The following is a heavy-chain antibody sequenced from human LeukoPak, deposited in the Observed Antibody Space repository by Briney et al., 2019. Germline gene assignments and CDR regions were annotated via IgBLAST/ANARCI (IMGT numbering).Heavy chain of an antibody. J-gene: IGHJ5*02. V-gene: IGHV4-39*01. Sequence: PSETLSLTCTVSGGSISSSSYYWGWIRQPPGKGLEWIGTIYYTGSTYYNPSLKSQFIISVDTSKNQFSLKLSSVTAADTAVYYCARAPDSSGYYPNWFDPWGQGTLVTVSS. CDR1: GGSISSSSYY. CDR3: ARAPDSSGYYPNWFDP. CDR2: IYYTGST. D-gene: IGHD3-22*01.